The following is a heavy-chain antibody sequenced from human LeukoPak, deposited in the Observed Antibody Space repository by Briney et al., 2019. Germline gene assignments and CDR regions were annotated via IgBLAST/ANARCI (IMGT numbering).Heavy chain of an antibody. Sequence: ASVKVSCKVSGYSLIEAAMHWVRQAPGKGLEWVGSFDPEDGEDGETHYAQKFQGRVTMTEDASTDTAYMELSSLRSEDTAVYYCAMTDRYAGRPFDYWGQGTLVTVSS. CDR1: GYSLIEAA. CDR2: FDPEDGEDGET. D-gene: IGHD1-1*01. CDR3: AMTDRYAGRPFDY. V-gene: IGHV1-24*01. J-gene: IGHJ4*02.